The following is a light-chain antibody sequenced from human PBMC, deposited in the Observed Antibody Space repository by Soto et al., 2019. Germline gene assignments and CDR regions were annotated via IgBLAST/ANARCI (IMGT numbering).Light chain of an antibody. CDR3: QQYSKWPWT. CDR2: GAS. CDR1: QSVSNS. Sequence: EIVMTQSPATLSVSPGERATLSCRASQSVSNSLAWHQQKPGQGPRLLIYGASTRATGIPARFSGSGSGTDXXXXXXXXXSEDFAVYYCQQYSKWPWTFGQGTKVEI. V-gene: IGKV3-15*01. J-gene: IGKJ1*01.